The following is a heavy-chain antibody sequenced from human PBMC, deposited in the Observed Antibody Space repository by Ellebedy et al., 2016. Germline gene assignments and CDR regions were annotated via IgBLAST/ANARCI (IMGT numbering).Heavy chain of an antibody. CDR2: ISADGATT. Sequence: GESLKISCVVSGLTFRDFFMSWVRQAPGGGLEWVSTISADGATTFYADSVKGRFTISRDNSRYMLFLQMDSLRAADTAVYYCYYGHYSGSWGQGTLVKVSS. CDR1: GLTFRDFF. J-gene: IGHJ4*02. V-gene: IGHV3-23*01. CDR3: YYGHYSGS. D-gene: IGHD4-17*01.